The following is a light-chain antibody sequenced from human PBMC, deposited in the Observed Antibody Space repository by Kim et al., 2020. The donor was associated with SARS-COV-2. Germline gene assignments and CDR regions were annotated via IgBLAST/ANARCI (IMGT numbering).Light chain of an antibody. CDR2: GAS. Sequence: DIQMTQSPSTLSAYVGDRVVITCRASQNIGGWLTWYQHKPGKAPKLLIYGASILESGVPSRFSGSGSGTEFILTISSLQPDDFATYYCQQYQTYSFNFGPGTKVDIK. V-gene: IGKV1-5*03. J-gene: IGKJ3*01. CDR3: QQYQTYSFN. CDR1: QNIGGW.